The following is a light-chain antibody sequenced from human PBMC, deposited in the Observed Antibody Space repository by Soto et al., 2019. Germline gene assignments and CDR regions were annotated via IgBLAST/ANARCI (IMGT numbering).Light chain of an antibody. CDR3: QQRSNWPGT. J-gene: IGKJ1*01. CDR1: QTVSSNF. V-gene: IGKV3D-20*02. CDR2: DAS. Sequence: IVLTQSPGTLSLSPGERATLSCRASQTVSSNFLAWYQEKPGQGPRLLIYDASNRATGIPARFSGSGSGTDFTLTISSLEPEDFAVYYCQQRSNWPGTFGQGTKVDIK.